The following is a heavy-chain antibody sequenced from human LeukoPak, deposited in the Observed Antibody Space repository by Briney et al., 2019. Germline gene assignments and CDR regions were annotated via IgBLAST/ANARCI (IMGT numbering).Heavy chain of an antibody. J-gene: IGHJ4*02. V-gene: IGHV4-59*02. D-gene: IGHD6-13*01. Sequence: GSLRLSCAASGFTVSSNYMSWIRQPPGKGLEWIGYIYYSGSTNYNPSLKSRVTISVDTSKNQFSLKLSSVTAADTAVYYCARKHGGSWFSLFDYWGQGTLVTVSS. CDR3: ARKHGGSWFSLFDY. CDR1: GFTVSSNY. CDR2: IYYSGST.